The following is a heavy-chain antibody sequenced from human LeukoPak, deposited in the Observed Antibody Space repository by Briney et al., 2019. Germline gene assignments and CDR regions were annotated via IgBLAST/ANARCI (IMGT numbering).Heavy chain of an antibody. CDR1: GFTFRSHW. V-gene: IGHV3-74*01. Sequence: GGSLRLLCAASGFTFRSHWMHGVRQAPGRALVWGSFINNDGRHTRYADSVKGRLTISRDHAKNTVDPELNSRSGEDRDIYYCARGEQWAVDYWGPGTLVTVS. J-gene: IGHJ4*02. CDR3: ARGEQWAVDY. D-gene: IGHD1-26*01. CDR2: INNDGRHT.